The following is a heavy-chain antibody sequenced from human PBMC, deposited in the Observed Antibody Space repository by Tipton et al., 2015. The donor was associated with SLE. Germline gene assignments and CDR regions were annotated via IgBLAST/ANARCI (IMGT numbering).Heavy chain of an antibody. D-gene: IGHD5-12*01. CDR2: INHSGST. J-gene: IGHJ4*02. CDR1: GGSFSGYY. CDR3: AGLRAWGMSY. Sequence: TLSLTCAVYGGSFSGYYWSWIRQPPGKGLEWIGEINHSGSTNYNPSLKSRVTISVDTSKNQFSLKLRSVTAADTAVYYCAGLRAWGMSYWGQGTLVSVSA. V-gene: IGHV4-34*01.